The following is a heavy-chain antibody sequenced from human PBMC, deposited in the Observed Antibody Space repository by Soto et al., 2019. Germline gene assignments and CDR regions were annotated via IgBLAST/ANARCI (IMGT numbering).Heavy chain of an antibody. V-gene: IGHV4-34*01. J-gene: IGHJ4*02. CDR2: INHSGST. CDR1: GGSFSGYY. D-gene: IGHD3-16*02. CDR3: ARGYDYVWGSYRYFDY. Sequence: SETLSLTCAVYGGSFSGYYWSWIRQPPGKGLEWIGEINHSGSTNYNPSLKIRVTISVDTSKNQFSLKLSSVTAADTAVYYCARGYDYVWGSYRYFDYWGQGTLVTVSS.